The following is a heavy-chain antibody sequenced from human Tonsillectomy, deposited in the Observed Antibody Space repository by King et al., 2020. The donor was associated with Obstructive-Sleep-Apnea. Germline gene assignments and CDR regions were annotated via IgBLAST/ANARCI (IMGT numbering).Heavy chain of an antibody. V-gene: IGHV3-66*01. Sequence: VQLVESGGGLVQPGGSLRLSCAASGFTVSNNYMNWVRQAPGKGLEWVSVIYSVGSTYYADSVKGRCTISRDNSKNTLYLQMNSLRAEDTAVYYCTRDRGGVAGTWGQGTLVTVSS. CDR3: TRDRGGVAGT. CDR2: IYSVGST. CDR1: GFTVSNNY. J-gene: IGHJ4*02. D-gene: IGHD6-19*01.